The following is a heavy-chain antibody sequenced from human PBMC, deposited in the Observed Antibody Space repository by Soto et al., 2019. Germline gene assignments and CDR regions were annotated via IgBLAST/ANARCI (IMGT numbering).Heavy chain of an antibody. Sequence: XSVKVSCKASVYTFTGYDINWVRQATGQGLEWMGWMNPNSGNTGYAQKFQGRVTMTRNTSISTSYMELSSLRSEYTAVYYCARGPVWFGEFFYYYYGMRVWGQGNTVTVSS. J-gene: IGHJ6*01. V-gene: IGHV1-8*01. CDR2: MNPNSGNT. CDR3: ARGPVWFGEFFYYYYGMRV. D-gene: IGHD3-10*01. CDR1: VYTFTGYD.